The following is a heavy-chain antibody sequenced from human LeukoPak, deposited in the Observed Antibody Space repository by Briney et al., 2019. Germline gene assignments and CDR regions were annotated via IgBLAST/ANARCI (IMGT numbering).Heavy chain of an antibody. J-gene: IGHJ4*02. CDR2: IIPIFGTA. D-gene: IGHD2-21*01. CDR3: AREPYCGGDCYPYFDY. CDR1: GGTFSSYA. V-gene: IGHV1-69*05. Sequence: ASVKVSCKASGGTFSSYAISWVRQAPGQGLEWMGGIIPIFGTANYAQKFQGRVTITTDESTSTAYMELSSLRSEDTAVYYCAREPYCGGDCYPYFDYWGQGTLVTVSS.